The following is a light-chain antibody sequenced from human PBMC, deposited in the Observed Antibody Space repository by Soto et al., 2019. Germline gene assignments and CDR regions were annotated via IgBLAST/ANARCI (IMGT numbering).Light chain of an antibody. CDR3: YSYTSSSTYV. CDR2: DVT. Sequence: QSALTQPASVSGSPGQSITISCTGTSSDVGGYNSVSWYQQHPDKAPKLMIYDVTNRPLGVSNRFSGSKSGNTASLTISGLQAEDEAYYYCYSYTSSSTYVFGTGTKVTVL. CDR1: SSDVGGYNS. V-gene: IGLV2-14*01. J-gene: IGLJ1*01.